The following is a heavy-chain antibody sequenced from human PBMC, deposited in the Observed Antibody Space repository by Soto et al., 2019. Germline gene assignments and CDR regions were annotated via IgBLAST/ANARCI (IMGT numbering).Heavy chain of an antibody. CDR1: GFTVSSNY. CDR2: IYSGGST. V-gene: IGHV3-66*01. Sequence: GGSLRLSCAASGFTVSSNYMSWVRQAPGKGLEWVSVIYSGGSTYYADSVKGRFTISRDNSKNTLYLQMNSLRAEDTAVYYCARSAIFGEVDAFDIWGQGTMVTVSS. D-gene: IGHD3-3*01. CDR3: ARSAIFGEVDAFDI. J-gene: IGHJ3*02.